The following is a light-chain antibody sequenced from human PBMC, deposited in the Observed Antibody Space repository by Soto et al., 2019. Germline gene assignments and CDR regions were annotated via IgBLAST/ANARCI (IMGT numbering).Light chain of an antibody. CDR1: QSVTNY. J-gene: IGKJ5*01. V-gene: IGKV3-11*01. CDR3: QQRNIWPPVT. Sequence: EIVLTQSPATLSLSPGERATLSCRASQSVTNYLAWYQQKPGQAPRLVIYGAFNRATGIPARFSGSGSGTDFTLTISSLEPEDFAVYYCQQRNIWPPVTFGQGTRLEN. CDR2: GAF.